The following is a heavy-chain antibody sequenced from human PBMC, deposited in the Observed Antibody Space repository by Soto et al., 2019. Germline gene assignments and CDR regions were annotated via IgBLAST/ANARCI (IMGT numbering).Heavy chain of an antibody. CDR2: ISGSGGST. J-gene: IGHJ4*02. CDR3: AKNYYDTSGPDY. CDR1: GFTFSSYV. D-gene: IGHD3-22*01. Sequence: GGSLRLSCAASGFTFSSYVMSWVRQAPGKGLEWVSVISGSGGSTYYADSVKARFTISRDNSKNTLYLQMNSLRAEDTAVYYCAKNYYDTSGPDYWGQGTLVTVSS. V-gene: IGHV3-23*01.